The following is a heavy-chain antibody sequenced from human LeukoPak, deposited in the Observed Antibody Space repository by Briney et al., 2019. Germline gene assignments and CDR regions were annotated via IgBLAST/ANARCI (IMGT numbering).Heavy chain of an antibody. CDR3: AKGRGYCSGGSRYSGFDS. Sequence: PSETLSLTCTVSGGSISSYYWSWIRQPPGKGLEWIGYIFYSGSTNYNPSLKSRVTISVDTSKNQFSLKLSSVTAADTAVYYCAKGRGYCSGGSRYSGFDSWGQGTLVTVSS. V-gene: IGHV4-59*01. J-gene: IGHJ5*01. CDR2: IFYSGST. D-gene: IGHD2-15*01. CDR1: GGSISSYY.